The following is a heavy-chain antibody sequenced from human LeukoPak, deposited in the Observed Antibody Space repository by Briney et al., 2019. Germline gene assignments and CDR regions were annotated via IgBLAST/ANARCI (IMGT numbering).Heavy chain of an antibody. D-gene: IGHD2-2*01. J-gene: IGHJ4*02. CDR1: GFTFSSYG. CDR3: AKDPGVVPAHYFDY. V-gene: IGHV3-30*02. Sequence: GGSLRLSCAASGFTFSSYGMHWVRQAPGKGLEWLAFIRYDGSNKYYADSVKGRFTISRDNSKNTLYLQMNGLRAEDTAVYYCAKDPGVVPAHYFDYWGQGTLVTVSS. CDR2: IRYDGSNK.